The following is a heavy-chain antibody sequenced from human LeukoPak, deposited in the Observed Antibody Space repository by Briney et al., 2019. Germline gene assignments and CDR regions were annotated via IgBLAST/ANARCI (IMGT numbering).Heavy chain of an antibody. CDR2: INHSGST. CDR1: GGSFSGYY. J-gene: IGHJ6*02. V-gene: IGHV4-34*01. D-gene: IGHD6-13*01. Sequence: SETLSLTCAVYGGSFSGYYWSWIRQPPGKGLEWIGEINHSGSTNYNPSPKSRVTISVDTSKNQFSLKLSSVTAADTAVYYCARGYSSKAYYYYGMDVWGQGTTVTVSS. CDR3: ARGYSSKAYYYYGMDV.